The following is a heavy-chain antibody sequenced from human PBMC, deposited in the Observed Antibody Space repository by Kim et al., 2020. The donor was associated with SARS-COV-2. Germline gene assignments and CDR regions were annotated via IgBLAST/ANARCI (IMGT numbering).Heavy chain of an antibody. CDR1: GGSISSYY. CDR3: ARGGYSSSWRPYYYYMDV. J-gene: IGHJ6*03. Sequence: SETLSLTCTVSGGSISSYYWSWIRQPPGKGLEWIGYIYYSGSTNYNPSLKSRVTISVDTSKNQFSLKLSSVTAADTAVYYCARGGYSSSWRPYYYYMDVWGKGTTVTVSS. D-gene: IGHD6-13*01. CDR2: IYYSGST. V-gene: IGHV4-59*08.